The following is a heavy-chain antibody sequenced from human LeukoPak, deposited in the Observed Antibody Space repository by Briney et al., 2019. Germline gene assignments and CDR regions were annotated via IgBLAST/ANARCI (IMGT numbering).Heavy chain of an antibody. CDR2: IIPMLGKT. CDR3: ARALLGVSAAPPFNH. CDR1: GGTFDNYA. J-gene: IGHJ4*02. Sequence: ASVKVSCKASGGTFDNYAVSWVREAPGLGLEWMGRIIPMLGKTNSAQKFQDRVTITADTSTGTAYMELTNLRSDDTAVYFCARALLGVSAAPPFNHWGKEPWVTVS. D-gene: IGHD3-16*01. V-gene: IGHV1-69*04.